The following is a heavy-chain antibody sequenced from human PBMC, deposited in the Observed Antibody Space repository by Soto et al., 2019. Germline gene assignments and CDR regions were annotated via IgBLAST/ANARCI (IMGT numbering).Heavy chain of an antibody. D-gene: IGHD1-26*01. J-gene: IGHJ5*02. Sequence: GGSLRLSCAASGFIFENFVMSWVRQSPGKGLEWISSISGSGFKKYYTDSVKGRFTISRDNSKSTVYLELNNLSAEDTAVYHCAKNQGVELVPLATVDWFDPWGQGSVVTVSS. V-gene: IGHV3-23*01. CDR2: ISGSGFKK. CDR1: GFIFENFV. CDR3: AKNQGVELVPLATVDWFDP.